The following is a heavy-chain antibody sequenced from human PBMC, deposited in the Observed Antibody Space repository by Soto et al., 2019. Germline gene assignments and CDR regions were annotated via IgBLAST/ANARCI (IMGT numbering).Heavy chain of an antibody. CDR2: VNPDKGKT. CDR3: VRAGGNYYGMDL. D-gene: IGHD3-10*01. Sequence: QALLLQSGSEVKKPGASVKISCKASGYRFTAYFIHWVRQAPGQRPEWMGGVNPDKGKTEYAQEFRGRVTLNTDTLANTAYMELTSLIYEDTATYYCVRAGGNYYGMDLWGRGTTVTVSS. CDR1: GYRFTAYF. J-gene: IGHJ6*02. V-gene: IGHV1-3*01.